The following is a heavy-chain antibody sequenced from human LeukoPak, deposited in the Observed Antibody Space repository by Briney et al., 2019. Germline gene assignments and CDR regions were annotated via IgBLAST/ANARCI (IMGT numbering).Heavy chain of an antibody. V-gene: IGHV3-15*01. CDR1: GFTFSKAR. CDR2: MQSKTDGGAK. CDR3: TTLSSRTKNDY. J-gene: IGHJ4*02. Sequence: GGSLRLSCAASGFTFSKARMNWVRQAPGEGLEWVGRMQSKTDGGAKDYAAPVKGRFTISRDDSKNTLYLQVDSLKTEDTAVYYCTTLSSRTKNDYWGQGTLVTVSS.